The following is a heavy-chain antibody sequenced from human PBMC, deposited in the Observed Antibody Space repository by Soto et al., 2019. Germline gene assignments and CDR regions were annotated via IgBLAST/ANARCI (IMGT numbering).Heavy chain of an antibody. J-gene: IGHJ3*02. CDR3: AKGYSSSWYAFDI. D-gene: IGHD6-13*01. CDR2: ISWNSGSI. V-gene: IGHV3-9*01. Sequence: SLRLSCAASVFTFDDYAMHWGRQAPGKGLEWGSGISWNSGSIGYADSVKGRFTISRDNAKNSLYLQMNSLRAEDTALYYCAKGYSSSWYAFDIWGQGTMVTVSS. CDR1: VFTFDDYA.